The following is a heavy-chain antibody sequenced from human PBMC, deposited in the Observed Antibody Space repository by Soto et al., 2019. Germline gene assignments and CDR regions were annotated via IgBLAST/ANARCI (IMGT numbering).Heavy chain of an antibody. CDR1: GFTFSSYA. V-gene: IGHV3-30-3*01. Sequence: GGSLRLSCAASGFTFSSYAMHWVRQAPGKGLEWVAVISYDGSNKYYADSVKGRFTISRDNSKNTLYLQMNSLRAEDTAVYYCARDGVVVVAAMRGAFDIWGQGTMVTVSS. CDR3: ARDGVVVVAAMRGAFDI. CDR2: ISYDGSNK. J-gene: IGHJ3*02. D-gene: IGHD2-15*01.